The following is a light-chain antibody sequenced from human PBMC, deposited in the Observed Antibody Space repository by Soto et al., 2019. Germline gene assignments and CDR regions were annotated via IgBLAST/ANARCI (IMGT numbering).Light chain of an antibody. J-gene: IGKJ1*01. Sequence: DIQMAQSPSTLSASLVDRVTITCLASQSISSWLAWYQQKPGKAPKLLIFDASSLERGVPSRFSGSGSGTEFTLTISSLQPDDFATYYCQQYRSYSRTFGQGTKVDIK. CDR1: QSISSW. CDR3: QQYRSYSRT. V-gene: IGKV1-5*01. CDR2: DAS.